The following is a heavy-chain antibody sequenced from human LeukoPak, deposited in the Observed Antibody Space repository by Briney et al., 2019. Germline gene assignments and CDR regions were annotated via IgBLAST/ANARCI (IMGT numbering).Heavy chain of an antibody. CDR2: ISGSGGST. Sequence: GGSLRLSCAASGFTFSSYAMSWVRQAPGKGLEWVSAISGSGGSTYYADSVKGRFTISRDNSKNTLYLQMNSLRAKDTAVYYCAKYYYDSSGYPRFDPWGQGTLVTVSS. J-gene: IGHJ5*02. CDR1: GFTFSSYA. D-gene: IGHD3-22*01. V-gene: IGHV3-23*01. CDR3: AKYYYDSSGYPRFDP.